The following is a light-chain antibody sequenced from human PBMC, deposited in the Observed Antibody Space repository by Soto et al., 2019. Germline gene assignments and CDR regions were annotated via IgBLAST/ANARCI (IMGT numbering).Light chain of an antibody. CDR1: SSDVGGYNY. CDR2: DVS. CDR3: SSYTSSSTLDV. V-gene: IGLV2-14*01. J-gene: IGLJ1*01. Sequence: SVLTQPASVSGSPGQSITISCTGASSDVGGYNYVSWYQQHPGKAPKLMIYDVSNRPSAVSNRFSGSKSGHTATLTISGHQAEDEADYYCSSYTSSSTLDVFGTGTKATV.